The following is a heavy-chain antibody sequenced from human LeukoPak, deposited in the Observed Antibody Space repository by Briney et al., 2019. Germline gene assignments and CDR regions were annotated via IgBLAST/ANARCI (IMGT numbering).Heavy chain of an antibody. CDR3: ARKNTTSSEDY. V-gene: IGHV3-48*01. J-gene: IGHJ4*02. CDR1: GFSFSSYS. Sequence: TGGSLRLSCVASGFSFSSYSMNWVRQASGKGLEWVSFISGSSSTIDYADSVKGRFTISRDNGKNSLFLHMNSLRAEDTAVYYCARKNTTSSEDYWGRGTLVTVSS. CDR2: ISGSSSTI. D-gene: IGHD6-6*01.